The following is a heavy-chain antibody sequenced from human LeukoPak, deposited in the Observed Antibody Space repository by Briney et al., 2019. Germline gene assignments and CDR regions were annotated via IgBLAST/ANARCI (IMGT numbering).Heavy chain of an antibody. V-gene: IGHV3-23*01. CDR1: GFTFSSYA. CDR2: ISGSGGST. D-gene: IGHD2-2*02. J-gene: IGHJ3*02. Sequence: GGSLRLAFAASGFTFSSYAMSWVRQAPGKGLEWVSAISGSGGSTYYADSVKGRFTISRDNSKNTLYLQMNSLRAEDTAVYYCAKDGYCSSTSCYKRGAGAFDIWGQGTMVTVSS. CDR3: AKDGYCSSTSCYKRGAGAFDI.